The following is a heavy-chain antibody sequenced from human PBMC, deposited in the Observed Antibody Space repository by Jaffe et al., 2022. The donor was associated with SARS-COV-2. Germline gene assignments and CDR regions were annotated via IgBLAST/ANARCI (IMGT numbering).Heavy chain of an antibody. Sequence: QVQLVESGGGVVQPGRSLRLSCAASGFTFSSYGMHWVRQAPGKGLEWVAVIWYDGSNKYYADSVKGRFTISRDNSKNTLYLQMNSLRAEDTAVYYCARGGGSSSPYFDYWGQGTLVTVSS. CDR1: GFTFSSYG. D-gene: IGHD6-6*01. V-gene: IGHV3-33*01. CDR3: ARGGGSSSPYFDY. J-gene: IGHJ4*02. CDR2: IWYDGSNK.